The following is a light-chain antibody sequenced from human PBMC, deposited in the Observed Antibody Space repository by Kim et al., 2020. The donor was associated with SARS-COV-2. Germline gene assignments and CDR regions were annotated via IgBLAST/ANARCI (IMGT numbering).Light chain of an antibody. V-gene: IGLV3-1*01. CDR2: RGS. J-gene: IGLJ2*01. CDR3: QAWDSSTVV. Sequence: SVSPGRPPPLPCSGDQLGAQSACGYQQKPAQSPALAISRGSKPPSGIPVRFSGSASGITATLTISGTHAMVEADNYCQAWDSSTVVFSGGTQLTVL. CDR1: QLGAQS.